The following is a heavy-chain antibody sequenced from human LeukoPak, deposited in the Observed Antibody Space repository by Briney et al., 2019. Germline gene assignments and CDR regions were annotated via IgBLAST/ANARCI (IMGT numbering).Heavy chain of an antibody. CDR3: AKDYYYDSSGYTPVDWFDP. V-gene: IGHV3-30*18. Sequence: GGSLRLSCAASGFTFSSYWMSWVRQAPGKGLEWVAVISYDGSNKYYADSVKGRFTISRDNSKNTLYLQMNSLRAEDTAVYYCAKDYYYDSSGYTPVDWFDPWGQGTLVTVSS. J-gene: IGHJ5*02. CDR2: ISYDGSNK. D-gene: IGHD3-22*01. CDR1: GFTFSSYW.